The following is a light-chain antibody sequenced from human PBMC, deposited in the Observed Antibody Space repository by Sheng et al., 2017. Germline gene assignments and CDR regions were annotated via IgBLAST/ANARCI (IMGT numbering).Light chain of an antibody. CDR2: RAS. CDR3: QQYNYLILGT. V-gene: IGKV1-5*03. Sequence: DIQMTQSPSTLSASVGDRVTITCRASESIGRYLAWYQQKPGKAPSYLIYRASTLEVGPIKVQRQWLGQNSSHHQQPVRLMILQLITVQQYNYLILGTFGPR. CDR1: ESIGRY. J-gene: IGKJ1*01.